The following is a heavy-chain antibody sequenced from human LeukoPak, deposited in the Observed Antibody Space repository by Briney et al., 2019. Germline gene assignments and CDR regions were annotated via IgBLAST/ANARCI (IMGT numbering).Heavy chain of an antibody. D-gene: IGHD4-17*01. V-gene: IGHV3-23*01. Sequence: GGSLRLSCAASGFTFSSYAMSWVRQAPGKGLEWVSAISGCGGSTYYADSVKGRFTISRDNSKNTLYLQMNSLRAEDTAVYYCAKANGDPWYYYYGMDVWGQGATVTVSS. CDR3: AKANGDPWYYYYGMDV. CDR1: GFTFSSYA. J-gene: IGHJ6*02. CDR2: ISGCGGST.